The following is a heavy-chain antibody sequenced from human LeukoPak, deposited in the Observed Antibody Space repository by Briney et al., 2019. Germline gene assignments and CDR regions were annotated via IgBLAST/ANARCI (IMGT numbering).Heavy chain of an antibody. CDR2: IYPGDSDT. CDR1: GYSFTSYW. CDR3: ARLPQYVDTAQDFDY. D-gene: IGHD5-18*01. J-gene: IGHJ4*02. V-gene: IGHV5-51*01. Sequence: GESLKISCKGSGYSFTSYWIGWVRQMPGKGLEWMGIIYPGDSDTRYSPSFQGQVTISADKSTSTAYLQWSSLKASDTAMYYCARLPQYVDTAQDFDYWGQGTLVTVSS.